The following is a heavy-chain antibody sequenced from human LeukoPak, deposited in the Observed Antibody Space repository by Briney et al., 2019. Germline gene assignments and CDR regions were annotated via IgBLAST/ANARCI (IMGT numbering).Heavy chain of an antibody. CDR3: ARGGDYYDSSGPPGDY. CDR2: INHSGST. V-gene: IGHV4-34*01. J-gene: IGHJ4*02. CDR1: GGSLSGYY. D-gene: IGHD3-22*01. Sequence: SETLSLTCAVYGGSLSGYYWSWIRQPPGKGLEWTGEINHSGSTNYNPSLKSRVTISVDTSKNQFSLKLSSVTAADTAVYYCARGGDYYDSSGPPGDYWGQGTLVTVSS.